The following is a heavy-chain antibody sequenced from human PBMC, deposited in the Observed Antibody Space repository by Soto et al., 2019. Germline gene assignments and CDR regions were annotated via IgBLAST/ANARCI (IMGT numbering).Heavy chain of an antibody. Sequence: EVQLVESGGDLVQPGGSLRLSCAASGFTLSDHYMDWVRQAPGKGLEWVARTKNRSQRYTIEYAASVKGRFTISRDDSKNSLFLQMNSPKSDDTAVYYCTCWIAARCSWGQGTLVTVAS. CDR1: GFTLSDHY. CDR2: TKNRSQRYTI. CDR3: TCWIAARCS. V-gene: IGHV3-72*01. D-gene: IGHD6-6*01. J-gene: IGHJ4*02.